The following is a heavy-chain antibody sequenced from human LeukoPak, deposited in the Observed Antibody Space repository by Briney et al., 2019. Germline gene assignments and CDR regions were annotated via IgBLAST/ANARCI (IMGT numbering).Heavy chain of an antibody. CDR3: AADDSSGWQTFDY. CDR2: ISSSSSTI. Sequence: PGGSLRLSCAASGFTFSSYSMNWVRQAPGKGLEWVSYISSSSSTIYYADSVKGRFTISRDNAKNSLYLQMNSLRAEDTAVYYCAADDSSGWQTFDYWGQGTLVTVSS. D-gene: IGHD6-19*01. J-gene: IGHJ4*02. V-gene: IGHV3-48*01. CDR1: GFTFSSYS.